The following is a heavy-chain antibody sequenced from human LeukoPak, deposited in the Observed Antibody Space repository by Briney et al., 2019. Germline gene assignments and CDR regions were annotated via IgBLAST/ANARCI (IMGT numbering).Heavy chain of an antibody. D-gene: IGHD3-16*02. J-gene: IGHJ4*02. Sequence: GGSLRLSCAASGFTFSSYSMNWVRQAPGKGLEWVSSISSSSSYIYYADSVKGRFTISRDNAKNSLYLQMNSLRAEDTAVYYCARVGPSGGSYAYDYVWGSYRSKYYFDYWGQGTLVTVSS. CDR1: GFTFSSYS. CDR2: ISSSSSYI. CDR3: ARVGPSGGSYAYDYVWGSYRSKYYFDY. V-gene: IGHV3-21*01.